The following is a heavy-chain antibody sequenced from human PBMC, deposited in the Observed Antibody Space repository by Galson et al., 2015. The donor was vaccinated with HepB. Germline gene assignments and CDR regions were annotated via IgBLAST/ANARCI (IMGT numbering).Heavy chain of an antibody. CDR1: GGSLGSGGYY. J-gene: IGHJ4*02. Sequence: TLSLTCTVSGGSLGSGGYYWSWIRQHPGKGLEWIGYTHYSGSTYSNPSLRGRLTISEDMSKNQFSLKLSSVTAADTAIYYCARGSEDNYGSFDYWGQGTLVTVSS. CDR3: ARGSEDNYGSFDY. CDR2: THYSGST. V-gene: IGHV4-31*03. D-gene: IGHD3-10*01.